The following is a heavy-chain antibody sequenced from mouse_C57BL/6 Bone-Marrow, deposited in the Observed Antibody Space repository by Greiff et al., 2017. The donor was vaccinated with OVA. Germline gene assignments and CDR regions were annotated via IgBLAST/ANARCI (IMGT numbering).Heavy chain of an antibody. D-gene: IGHD3-1*01. V-gene: IGHV5-16*01. CDR3: ARDRGPYAMDY. J-gene: IGHJ4*01. CDR1: GFTFSDYY. Sequence: EVKLVESEGGLVQPGSSMKLSCTASGFTFSDYYMAWVRQVPEKGLEWVANINYDGSSPYYLDSLKSRFIISRDNAKKILYLQMSSLKSEDTATYYCARDRGPYAMDYWGQGTSVTVSS. CDR2: INYDGSSP.